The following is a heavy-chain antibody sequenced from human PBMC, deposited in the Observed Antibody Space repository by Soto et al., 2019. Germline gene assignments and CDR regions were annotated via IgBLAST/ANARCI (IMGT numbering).Heavy chain of an antibody. J-gene: IGHJ4*02. D-gene: IGHD1-26*01. CDR2: IIPIFGTA. CDR1: GGTFSSYS. Sequence: QVQLVQSGAEVKKPGSSVEVSCKSSGGTFSSYSINWVRQAPGQGLEWMGEIIPIFGTANYAQKFQGRLTITADESTSTAYMELSSLRSEDTVVYYCARDGGRHSGGIDYWGQGTLVTVSS. CDR3: ARDGGRHSGGIDY. V-gene: IGHV1-69*01.